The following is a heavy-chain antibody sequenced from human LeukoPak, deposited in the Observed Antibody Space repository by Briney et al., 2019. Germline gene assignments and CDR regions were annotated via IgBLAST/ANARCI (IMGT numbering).Heavy chain of an antibody. V-gene: IGHV3-23*01. D-gene: IGHD3-22*01. CDR2: TGSNGVT. Sequence: GGSLRLSCTGSGFTFRTYAFSWVRQAPGKGLEWVTATGSNGVTYYADSVKGRFTISRDNSKNALYLQMNGLRADDTAVYYCGIRDTSDYYVFWGQGTLVTVSS. J-gene: IGHJ4*02. CDR3: GIRDTSDYYVF. CDR1: GFTFRTYA.